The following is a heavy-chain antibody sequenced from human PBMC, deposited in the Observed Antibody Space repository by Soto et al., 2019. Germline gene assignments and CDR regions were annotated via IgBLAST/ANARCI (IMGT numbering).Heavy chain of an antibody. V-gene: IGHV1-69*01. CDR1: GGTFSSYA. CDR2: IIPIFGTA. CDR3: VRSGRRSSTPIHNYGMDV. Sequence: QVPLVQSGAEVKKPGSSVKVSCKASGGTFSSYAISWVRQAPGQGLEWMGGIIPIFGTANYAQKFQGRVTITADESTSTAYMELSSLRSEDTAVYYCVRSGRRSSTPIHNYGMDVWGQGTTVTVSS. D-gene: IGHD2-2*01. J-gene: IGHJ6*02.